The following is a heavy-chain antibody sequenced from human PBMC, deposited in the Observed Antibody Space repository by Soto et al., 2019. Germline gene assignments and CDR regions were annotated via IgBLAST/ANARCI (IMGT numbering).Heavy chain of an antibody. Sequence: SETLSLTCAVYGGSFSGYYWSWIRQPPGKGLEWIGEINHSGSTNYTPSLKSRVTISVDTSKNQFSLKLSSVTAADTAVYYCARGIIAVAGPDKAYYFDYWGQGNLVTVSS. CDR3: ARGIIAVAGPDKAYYFDY. V-gene: IGHV4-34*01. D-gene: IGHD6-19*01. J-gene: IGHJ4*02. CDR2: INHSGST. CDR1: GGSFSGYY.